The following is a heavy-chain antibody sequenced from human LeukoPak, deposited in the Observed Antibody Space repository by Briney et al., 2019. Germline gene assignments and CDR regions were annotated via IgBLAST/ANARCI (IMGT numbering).Heavy chain of an antibody. D-gene: IGHD1-26*01. J-gene: IGHJ6*03. CDR2: IIPILGIA. Sequence: GASVKVSCKASGYTFTSYGISWVRQAPGQGLEWMGRIIPILGIANYAQKFQGRVTITADKSTSTAYMELSSLRSEDTAVYYCARGRSQPHYYYYMDVWGKGTTVTVSS. CDR1: GYTFTSYG. CDR3: ARGRSQPHYYYYMDV. V-gene: IGHV1-69*04.